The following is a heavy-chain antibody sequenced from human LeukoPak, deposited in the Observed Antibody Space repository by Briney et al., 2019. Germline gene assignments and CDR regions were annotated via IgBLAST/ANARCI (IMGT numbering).Heavy chain of an antibody. CDR3: ARASHYYDSSGYYEHYGMDV. D-gene: IGHD3-22*01. CDR1: GFTFSSYS. V-gene: IGHV3-21*01. J-gene: IGHJ6*02. Sequence: AGGSLRLSRAASGFTFSSYSMNWVRQAPGKGLEWVSSISSSSSYIYYADSVKGRFTISRDNAKNSLYLQMNSLRAEDTAVYYCARASHYYDSSGYYEHYGMDVWGQGTTVTVSS. CDR2: ISSSSSYI.